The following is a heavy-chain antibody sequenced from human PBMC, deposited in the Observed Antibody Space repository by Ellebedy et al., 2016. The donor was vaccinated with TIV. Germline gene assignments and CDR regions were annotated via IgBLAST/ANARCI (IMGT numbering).Heavy chain of an antibody. V-gene: IGHV1-18*04. D-gene: IGHD6-19*01. Sequence: ASVKVSCXASGYTLFYYGINWVRQAPGQGLEWMGWINTYNGNTDYAQKFQGRVTMTTDTSTGTAYMELRSLTSDDTAEYYCARAPFKGSSGWYNPTYYYYHMDVWGSGTTVTVSS. CDR3: ARAPFKGSSGWYNPTYYYYHMDV. CDR1: GYTLFYYG. CDR2: INTYNGNT. J-gene: IGHJ6*03.